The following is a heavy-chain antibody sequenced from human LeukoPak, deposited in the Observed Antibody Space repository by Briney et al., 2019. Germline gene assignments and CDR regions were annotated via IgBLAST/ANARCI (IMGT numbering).Heavy chain of an antibody. Sequence: GASVKVSCKASGYTFTSYGISWVRQAPGQGLEWMGWISAYNGNTNYAQKLQGRVTMTTDTSTSTAYMELRSLRSDDTAVYYCARGYGSGSYYVSPPGWFDPWGQGTLVTVSS. V-gene: IGHV1-18*01. CDR2: ISAYNGNT. CDR3: ARGYGSGSYYVSPPGWFDP. D-gene: IGHD3-10*01. J-gene: IGHJ5*02. CDR1: GYTFTSYG.